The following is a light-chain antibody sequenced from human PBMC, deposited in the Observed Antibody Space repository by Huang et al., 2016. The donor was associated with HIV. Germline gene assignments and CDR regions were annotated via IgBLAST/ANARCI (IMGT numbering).Light chain of an antibody. CDR1: QDIANY. J-gene: IGKJ1*01. CDR3: QQYDSLPPWT. V-gene: IGKV1-33*01. Sequence: DIQMTQSPSSLSASVGDRVTITCQASQDIANYLNWYQQKPGQAPKLLMYDASTLQTGVPSRFSGSGSGTDFTFTISSLQPEDIATYYCQQYDSLPPWTFGQGTNVEIQ. CDR2: DAS.